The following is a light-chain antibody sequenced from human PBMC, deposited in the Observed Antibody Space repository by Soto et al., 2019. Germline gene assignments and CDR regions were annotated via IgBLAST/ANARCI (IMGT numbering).Light chain of an antibody. J-gene: IGKJ4*01. CDR2: KVS. V-gene: IGKV2-24*01. Sequence: DVVMTQTSLSSPVTLGQPASISCRSSQSLVHSDGGTYLSWLQQRPGQPPRLLIYKVSNRFPGVPDRLSGSVAATDFTLSISRVEAEDVGVYYCMQATQFPLTFGGGTKVEIK. CDR3: MQATQFPLT. CDR1: QSLVHSDGGTY.